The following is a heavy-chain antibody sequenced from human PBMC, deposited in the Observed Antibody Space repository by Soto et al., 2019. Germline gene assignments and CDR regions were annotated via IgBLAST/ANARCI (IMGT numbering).Heavy chain of an antibody. D-gene: IGHD1-26*01. CDR2: IWYDGSNK. CDR1: GFTFSSYG. V-gene: IGHV3-33*01. CDR3: ARDDMNSGACDI. J-gene: IGHJ3*02. Sequence: GSLRLSCAASGFTFSSYGMHWVRQAPGKGLEWLAVIWYDGSNKYYADSAKGRFTISRDNSKNTLYLQMNSLRAEDTAVYYCARDDMNSGACDIWGQGTMGTVSS.